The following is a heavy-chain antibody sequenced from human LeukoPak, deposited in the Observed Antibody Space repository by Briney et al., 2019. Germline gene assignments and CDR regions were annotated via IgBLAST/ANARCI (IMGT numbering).Heavy chain of an antibody. D-gene: IGHD5-18*01. CDR2: IYYSGST. V-gene: IGHV4-39*01. CDR3: ARQGYSHYFDY. J-gene: IGHJ4*02. Sequence: SETLSLTXTVSGGSISSSSYYWGWIRQPPGKGLEWIGSIYYSGSTYYNPSLKSRVTISVDTSKNQFSLKLSSVTAADTAVYYCARQGYSHYFDYWGQGTLVTVSS. CDR1: GGSISSSSYY.